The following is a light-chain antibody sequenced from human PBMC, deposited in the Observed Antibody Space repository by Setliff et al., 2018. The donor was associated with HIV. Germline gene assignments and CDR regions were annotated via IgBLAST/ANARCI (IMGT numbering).Light chain of an antibody. V-gene: IGKV1-17*03. CDR2: AAS. CDR3: LQHDDYPWT. CDR1: QDISTS. Sequence: DIQMTQSPSAMSASVGDRVTITCRASQDISTSLAWFQQKPGKVPKRLIYAASILHSGVPSRFRGGGSGTEFALTITSLQPEDFATYYCLQHDDYPWTCGQGTKV. J-gene: IGKJ1*01.